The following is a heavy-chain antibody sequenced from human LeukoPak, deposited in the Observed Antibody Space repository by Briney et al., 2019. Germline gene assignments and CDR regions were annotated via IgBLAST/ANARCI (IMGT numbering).Heavy chain of an antibody. CDR1: GFTLSRYA. Sequence: PGGSLRLSCAASGFTLSRYAMHWVRQAPGKGLEWVAVISIDGTRQHYADSVEGRFTISRDNSEKTVSLQMSSLRPEDTAVYYCAKEGDGITWSAFDVWGQGTMVTVSS. V-gene: IGHV3-30-3*01. CDR3: AKEGDGITWSAFDV. CDR2: ISIDGTRQ. D-gene: IGHD2-21*01. J-gene: IGHJ3*01.